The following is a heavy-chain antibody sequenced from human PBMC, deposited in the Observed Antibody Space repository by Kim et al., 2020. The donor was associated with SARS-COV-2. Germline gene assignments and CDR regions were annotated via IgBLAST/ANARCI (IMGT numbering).Heavy chain of an antibody. J-gene: IGHJ6*02. D-gene: IGHD6-19*01. V-gene: IGHV4-39*07. CDR3: ARDRITAVAGKDYYYGMDV. CDR1: GGSISSSSYY. Sequence: SETLSLTCTVSGGSISSSSYYWGWIRQPPGKGLEWIGSIYYSGSTYYNPSLKSRVTISVDTSKNQFSLKLSSVTAADTAVYYCARDRITAVAGKDYYYGMDVWGQGTTVTVSS. CDR2: IYYSGST.